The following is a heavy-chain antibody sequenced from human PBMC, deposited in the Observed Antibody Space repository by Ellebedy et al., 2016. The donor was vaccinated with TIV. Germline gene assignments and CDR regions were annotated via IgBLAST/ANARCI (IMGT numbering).Heavy chain of an antibody. CDR2: VYYRGSP. CDR1: GGSVSSTRYY. Sequence: MPSETLSLTCSVSGGSVSSTRYYWAWIRQPPGKGLEYIGSVYYRGSPYYNPSFKSRVTLSADTSKNQFSLNLRTVTAADTAVYYCARDPALPRGRFDPWGQGTLVTVSS. J-gene: IGHJ5*02. CDR3: ARDPALPRGRFDP. V-gene: IGHV4-39*02.